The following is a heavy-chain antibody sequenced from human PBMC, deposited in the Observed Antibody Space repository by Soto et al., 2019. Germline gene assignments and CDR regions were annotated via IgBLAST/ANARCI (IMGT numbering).Heavy chain of an antibody. Sequence: GGSLRLSCAASGFAFSSYGMHWVRQAPGKGLEWVAVISYDGSNKYYADSVKGRFTISRDNSKNTLYLQMNSLRAEDTAVFYCAKDVVVGATTGLGDYYYYYGMDVWGQGTTVTVSS. V-gene: IGHV3-30*18. CDR2: ISYDGSNK. D-gene: IGHD1-26*01. J-gene: IGHJ6*02. CDR3: AKDVVVGATTGLGDYYYYYGMDV. CDR1: GFAFSSYG.